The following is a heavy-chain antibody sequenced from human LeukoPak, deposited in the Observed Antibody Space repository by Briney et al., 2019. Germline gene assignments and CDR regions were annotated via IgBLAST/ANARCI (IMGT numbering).Heavy chain of an antibody. J-gene: IGHJ4*02. CDR1: GGSISSSNW. Sequence: SGTLSLTCAVSGGSISSSNWWSWVRQPPGKGLEWIGEIYHSGSTNYNPSLKSRVTISVDKSKNQFSLSLSSVTAAGTAVYFCARGILRDYYDSSGFYHRGGVGYWGQGPLVTVSS. CDR2: IYHSGST. V-gene: IGHV4-4*02. CDR3: ARGILRDYYDSSGFYHRGGVGY. D-gene: IGHD3-22*01.